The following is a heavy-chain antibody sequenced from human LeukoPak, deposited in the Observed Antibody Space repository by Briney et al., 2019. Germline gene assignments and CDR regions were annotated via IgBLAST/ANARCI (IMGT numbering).Heavy chain of an antibody. D-gene: IGHD3-16*02. Sequence: SETLSLTCTVSGVSISGYYRSWIRQPPGEGLEWIGYIYNSGNTNYNPSLKSRVTISVDTSTNQFSLKLTSVTAAGTAVYYCARYRAFDIWGRGILVTVSS. V-gene: IGHV4-59*01. CDR3: ARYRAFDI. CDR1: GVSISGYY. CDR2: IYNSGNT. J-gene: IGHJ3*02.